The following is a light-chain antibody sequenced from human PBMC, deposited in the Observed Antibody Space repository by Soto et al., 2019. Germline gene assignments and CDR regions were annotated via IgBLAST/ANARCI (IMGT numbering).Light chain of an antibody. Sequence: QSVLTQPPSMSGSPGQSLTISCSGTSSDIGLYNRVSWYQQSPGTAPKLMIYDVSNRPSGVPDRFSVSRSGNTASLTISGLQPEDEADYYCCSYTNDNTYVFGTGTKVTVL. CDR2: DVS. V-gene: IGLV2-18*02. J-gene: IGLJ1*01. CDR1: SSDIGLYNR. CDR3: CSYTNDNTYV.